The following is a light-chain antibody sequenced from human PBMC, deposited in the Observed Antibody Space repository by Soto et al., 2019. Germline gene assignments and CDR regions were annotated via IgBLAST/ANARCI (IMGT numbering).Light chain of an antibody. Sequence: QSVLAQPASVSGSPGQSITISCTGTTSDVGRYDYVSWFQQHPGKAPKLIIYDVSHWPSGVSDRFSGSKSGNTASLTISGLQAEDEADYSCSSFTTSSTLVFGTVTKVTDL. CDR2: DVS. V-gene: IGLV2-14*03. CDR1: TSDVGRYDY. J-gene: IGLJ1*01. CDR3: SSFTTSSTLV.